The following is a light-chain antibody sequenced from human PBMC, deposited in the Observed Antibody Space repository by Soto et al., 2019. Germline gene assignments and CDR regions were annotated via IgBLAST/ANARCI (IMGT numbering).Light chain of an antibody. J-gene: IGLJ2*01. CDR2: DVS. Sequence: QSVLTQPASVSGSPGQSITISCTGTNSDVGGYNYVSWYQQHPGKAPKLMIFDVSNRPSEVSNRFSGSRSGNTASLTISGLQAEDEADYYCSSYTSSSTVVFGGGTQLTVL. V-gene: IGLV2-14*01. CDR1: NSDVGGYNY. CDR3: SSYTSSSTVV.